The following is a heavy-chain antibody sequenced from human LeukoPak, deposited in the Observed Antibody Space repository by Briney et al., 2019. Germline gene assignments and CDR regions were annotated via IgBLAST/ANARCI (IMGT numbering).Heavy chain of an antibody. Sequence: SETLSLTCTVSGGSITSNPYYWSWIRQPAGKGLEWIGRIYTSGSTNYNPSLKSRVTMSVDTSKNQFSLKLSSVTAADTAVYYCARDSLGYYDSSGYYVGDAFDIWGQGTMVTVSS. D-gene: IGHD3-22*01. CDR1: GGSITSNPYY. V-gene: IGHV4-61*02. J-gene: IGHJ3*02. CDR2: IYTSGST. CDR3: ARDSLGYYDSSGYYVGDAFDI.